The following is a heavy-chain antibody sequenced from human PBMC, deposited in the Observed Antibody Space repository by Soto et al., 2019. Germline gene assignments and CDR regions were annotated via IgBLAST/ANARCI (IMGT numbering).Heavy chain of an antibody. CDR3: ARDAPRGSSWRRWGY. Sequence: QVQLVQSGAEVKKPGASVKVSCITSGYTFTTYGISWLRQAPGQGPEWMGWISAYNGSTKYAQKLHDRVTVTIDTSTSTAYMELRSLTSDDTAVYYCARDAPRGSSWRRWGYWGQGTLVTVSS. CDR2: ISAYNGST. CDR1: GYTFTTYG. J-gene: IGHJ4*02. V-gene: IGHV1-18*01. D-gene: IGHD6-13*01.